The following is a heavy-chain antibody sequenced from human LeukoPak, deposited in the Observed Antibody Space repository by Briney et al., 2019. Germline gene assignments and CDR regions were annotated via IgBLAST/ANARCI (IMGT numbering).Heavy chain of an antibody. CDR2: ISYDGSNK. CDR3: XXXXXXXXAWVEFDP. J-gene: IGHJ5*02. Sequence: PGGSLRLSCAASGFTFSSYAMHWVRQAPGKGLEGVAVISYDGSNKYYADSVKGRFAISRDKSKTTPYLQMNNLRVEETAGYHCXXXXXXXXAWVEFDPWGQGILVTVSS. V-gene: IGHV3-30*09. CDR1: GFTFSSYA.